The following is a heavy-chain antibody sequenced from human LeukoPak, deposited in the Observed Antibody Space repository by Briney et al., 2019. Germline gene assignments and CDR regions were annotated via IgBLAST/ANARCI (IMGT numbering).Heavy chain of an antibody. D-gene: IGHD6-6*01. J-gene: IGHJ4*02. CDR1: GGSIISYY. CDR3: AKDIATRPPEYYFDY. V-gene: IGHV3-11*01. Sequence: LSLTCTVSGGSIISYYMSWIRQAPGKGLEWVSYITNSGTTIYYADSVKGRFTISRDNSKNTLYLQMDSLRAEDTAVYYCAKDIATRPPEYYFDYWGQGTLVTVSS. CDR2: ITNSGTTI.